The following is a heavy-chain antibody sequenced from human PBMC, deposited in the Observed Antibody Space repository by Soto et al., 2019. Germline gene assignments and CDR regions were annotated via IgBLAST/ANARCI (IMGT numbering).Heavy chain of an antibody. CDR3: ARDSHVTIFGVVSVDV. CDR1: GGTFSSYA. J-gene: IGHJ6*02. D-gene: IGHD3-3*01. CDR2: IISIFGTA. V-gene: IGHV1-69*01. Sequence: QVQLVQSGAEVKKPGSSVKVSCKASGGTFSSYAISWVRQAPGQGLEWMGGIISIFGTANYAQKFQGRVTITADEPTTKAYMELSRLRSEDTAVYYCARDSHVTIFGVVSVDVWGQGTTVTVSS.